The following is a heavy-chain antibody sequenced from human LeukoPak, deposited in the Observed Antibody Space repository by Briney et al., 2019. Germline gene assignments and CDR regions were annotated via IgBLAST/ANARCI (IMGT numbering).Heavy chain of an antibody. J-gene: IGHJ6*03. V-gene: IGHV4-39*01. CDR3: ARHAPCSGGSCYPLGGFLYYYMDV. CDR2: INHSGST. CDR1: GGSISSSRYY. Sequence: PSETLSLTCTISGGSISSSRYYWAWIRQPPGKGLEWIGEINHSGSTNYNPSLKSRVTISVDTSKNQFSLKLSSVTAADTAVYYCARHAPCSGGSCYPLGGFLYYYMDVWGKGTTVTVSS. D-gene: IGHD2-15*01.